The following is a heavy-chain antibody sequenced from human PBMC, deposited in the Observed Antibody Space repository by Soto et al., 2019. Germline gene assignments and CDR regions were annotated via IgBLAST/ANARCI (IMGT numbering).Heavy chain of an antibody. J-gene: IGHJ6*02. CDR2: IDWDDDK. CDR3: ARMPRPGEYYYYGMDV. D-gene: IGHD3-10*01. V-gene: IGHV2-70*01. CDR1: GFSLSTSGMC. Sequence: SGPTLVNPTQTLTLTCTFSGFSLSTSGMCVSWIRQPPGKALEWLALIDWDDDKYYSTSLKTRLTISKDTSKNQVVLTMTNMDPVDTATYYCARMPRPGEYYYYGMDVWGQGTTVTVSS.